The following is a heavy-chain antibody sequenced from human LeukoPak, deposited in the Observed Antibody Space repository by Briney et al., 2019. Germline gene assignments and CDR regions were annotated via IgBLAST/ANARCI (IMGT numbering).Heavy chain of an antibody. Sequence: GESLKISCKGSGYSFTTYWIAWVRQMPGKDLEWMGFIHPGDSDTRYSPSFQGQVTISADKSISTAYLQWSSLKASDTAMYYCARHLGTAMVSPLGYWGQGTLVTVSS. D-gene: IGHD5-18*01. V-gene: IGHV5-51*01. CDR1: GYSFTTYW. J-gene: IGHJ4*02. CDR3: ARHLGTAMVSPLGY. CDR2: IHPGDSDT.